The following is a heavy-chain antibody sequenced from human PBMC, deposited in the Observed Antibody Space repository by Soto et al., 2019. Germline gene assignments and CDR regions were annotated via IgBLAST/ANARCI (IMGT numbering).Heavy chain of an antibody. CDR1: GFTFSTYS. Sequence: GGSLRLSCAASGFTFSTYSMNWVRQAPGKGLEWVSYISSSSSTIFYTDSVKGRFTISRDNAKNSLYLQMNSLRAEDTAMYYCARGRSHYFDHWGQGTPVTVS. V-gene: IGHV3-48*04. J-gene: IGHJ4*02. CDR2: ISSSSSTI. CDR3: ARGRSHYFDH.